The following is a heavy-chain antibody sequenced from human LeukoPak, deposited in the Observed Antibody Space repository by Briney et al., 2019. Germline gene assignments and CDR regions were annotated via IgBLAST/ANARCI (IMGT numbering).Heavy chain of an antibody. CDR1: GYIFTSYG. CDR3: ARGRHYYGSGIPSDY. J-gene: IGHJ4*02. CDR2: ISGYNGNT. D-gene: IGHD3-10*01. Sequence: ASVKVSCKASGYIFTSYGISWVRQAPGQGLEWMGWISGYNGNTNYAQKLQGRVTMTTDTSTGTAYMELRSLRSDDTAVYYCARGRHYYGSGIPSDYWGQGTLVTVSS. V-gene: IGHV1-18*01.